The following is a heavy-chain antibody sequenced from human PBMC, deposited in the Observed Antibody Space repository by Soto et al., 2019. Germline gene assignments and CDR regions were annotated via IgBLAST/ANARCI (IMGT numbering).Heavy chain of an antibody. J-gene: IGHJ6*02. CDR1: GFTFSSYA. D-gene: IGHD3-16*02. CDR3: AKDCHTFGGVIADGWDV. V-gene: IGHV3-23*01. Sequence: EVQLLESGGGLVQPGGSLRLSCAASGFTFSSYAMSWVRQAPGKGLEWVSAISGSGGSTYYADSVKGRFTISRDNSKNTLYLQMNSLRAEDTAVYYCAKDCHTFGGVIADGWDVWGQGTTVTVSS. CDR2: ISGSGGST.